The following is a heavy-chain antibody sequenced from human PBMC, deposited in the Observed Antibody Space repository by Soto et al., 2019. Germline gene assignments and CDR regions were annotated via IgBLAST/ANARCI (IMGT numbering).Heavy chain of an antibody. CDR3: AKGLINGRWYAAD. D-gene: IGHD6-13*01. CDR1: GFTFSSCV. CDR2: ITDSGTGT. V-gene: IGHV3-23*01. Sequence: EVHLLESGGGLVQPGESLRLSCGASGFTFSSCVMSWVRQAPGKGFEWVSCITDSGTGTYYADSVKGRFTISRDNSKNTMYLQMNNLRAEDTGVYYCAKGLINGRWYAADWGQGTLVTVSS. J-gene: IGHJ4*02.